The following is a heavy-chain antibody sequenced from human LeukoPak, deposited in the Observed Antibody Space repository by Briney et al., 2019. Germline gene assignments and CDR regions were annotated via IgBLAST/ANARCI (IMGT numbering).Heavy chain of an antibody. V-gene: IGHV3-33*01. J-gene: IGHJ4*02. CDR2: IWYDGSNK. CDR3: ARNHDYGGVDYFDY. Sequence: GGPLRLSSAASGVTSSRYGMHWGRQATDKGLEWVAVIWYDGSNKYYADSVKGRFTISRDNSKNTLYLQMNSLRAEDTAVYYCARNHDYGGVDYFDYWGQGTLVTVSS. D-gene: IGHD4-17*01. CDR1: GVTSSRYG.